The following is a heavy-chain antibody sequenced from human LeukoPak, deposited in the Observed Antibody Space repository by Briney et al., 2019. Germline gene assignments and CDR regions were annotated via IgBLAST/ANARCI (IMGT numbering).Heavy chain of an antibody. D-gene: IGHD7-27*01. CDR3: ARDLAWGAFDS. V-gene: IGHV3-23*01. CDR2: VSPPGGGT. CDR1: GFTFSSYA. J-gene: IGHJ4*02. Sequence: GGSLRLSCAASGFTFSSYAMSWVRQAPGKGLEWLSGVSPPGGGTYYADSVKGRFTISRDDSKNTLSLQMNSLRVEDTAVYYCARDLAWGAFDSWGQGTLVTVSS.